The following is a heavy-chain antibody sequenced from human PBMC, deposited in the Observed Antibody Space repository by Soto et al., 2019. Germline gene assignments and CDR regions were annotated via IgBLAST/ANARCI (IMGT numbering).Heavy chain of an antibody. D-gene: IGHD3-22*01. CDR1: GGSISSSNW. J-gene: IGHJ5*02. V-gene: IGHV4-4*02. CDR3: ARGFYDTGGYSSPFDI. CDR2: IYHSGST. Sequence: SETLSLTCAVSGGSISSSNWWSWVRQPPGKGLEWIGEIYHSGSTNYNPSLGSRVTFSVDASKNQFSLNLSSVTAADTAVYYCARGFYDTGGYSSPFDIWGQGILVTVSS.